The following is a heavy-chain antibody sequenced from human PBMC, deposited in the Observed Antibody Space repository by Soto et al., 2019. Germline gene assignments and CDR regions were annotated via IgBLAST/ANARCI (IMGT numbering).Heavy chain of an antibody. V-gene: IGHV1-69*18. CDR1: GGSLGTSS. CDR2: FIPIFGTK. CDR3: AASPRAQVGPLDY. J-gene: IGHJ4*02. D-gene: IGHD1-26*01. Sequence: QVHLVQSGAEVKKPGSSVKVSCKSSGGSLGTSSITWVRQAPGQGLEWMGIFIPIFGTKNNAQKFQGRVAITAGESTSTADRGLSSLRFEDTAVYYCAASPRAQVGPLDYWGQGTLVTVSS.